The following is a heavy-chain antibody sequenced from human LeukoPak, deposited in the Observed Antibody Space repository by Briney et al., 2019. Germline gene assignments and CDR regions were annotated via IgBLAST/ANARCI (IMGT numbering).Heavy chain of an antibody. D-gene: IGHD4-23*01. V-gene: IGHV3-7*01. Sequence: GGSLRLSCAASGFTFSHYWMSWVRLSPGKGLEWVGNIKHDGSYQFCVDSVRGRFTISRNNAKNSLYLQMSSLTAEDTAIYYCAKDTDVGNFDYWGQGTLVTVSS. CDR1: GFTFSHYW. J-gene: IGHJ4*02. CDR2: IKHDGSYQ. CDR3: AKDTDVGNFDY.